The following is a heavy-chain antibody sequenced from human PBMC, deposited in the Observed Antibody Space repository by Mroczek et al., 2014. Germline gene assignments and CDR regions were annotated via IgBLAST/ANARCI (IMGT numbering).Heavy chain of an antibody. D-gene: IGHD2-2*01. CDR2: ISGSGGST. J-gene: IGHJ4*02. CDR1: GFTFSSYA. Sequence: EVQLVESGGGLVQPGGSLRLSCAASGFTFSSYAMSWVRQAPGKGLEWVSAISGSGGSTYYADSVKGRFTISRDNSKNTLYLQMNSLRAEDTAVYYCAKGXDIVVVPAAIEFDYWAREPWSPSP. V-gene: IGHV3-23*04. CDR3: AKGXDIVVVPAAIEFDY.